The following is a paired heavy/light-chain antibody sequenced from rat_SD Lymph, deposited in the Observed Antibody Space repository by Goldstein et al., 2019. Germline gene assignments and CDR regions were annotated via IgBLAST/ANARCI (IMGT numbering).Heavy chain of an antibody. V-gene: IGHV5-34*01. D-gene: IGHD1-2*01. J-gene: IGHJ2*01. CDR2: ISSSSSYI. Sequence: EVQLVESGGGLVQPGRSLKLSCLASGFTFSNYGMNWIRQAPGKGLEWVASISSSSSYIYYADTVKGRFTISRDNAKNTLYLQMTSLRSEDTALYYCARHIYYFDYWGQGVMVTVSS. CDR3: ARHIYYFDY. CDR1: GFTFSNYG.
Light chain of an antibody. CDR2: YAS. CDR1: QDISRY. Sequence: DIHMTQNPVSLSAFIGDKVTITCRASQDISRYLGWYQQKQGQSPKFLMYYASNLLSGVPSRFSGSGSGTEYSLTITGIQPEDAATYFCQQCYSYPLTFGSGTKLEIK. V-gene: IGKV21S2*01. J-gene: IGKJ5*01. CDR3: QQCYSYPLT.